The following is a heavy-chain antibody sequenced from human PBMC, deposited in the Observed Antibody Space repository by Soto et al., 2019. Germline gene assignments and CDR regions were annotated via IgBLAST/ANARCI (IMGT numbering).Heavy chain of an antibody. CDR1: GGSFSGYY. CDR3: ARVRVVVVPAAIRGDWFDP. J-gene: IGHJ5*02. CDR2: INHSGST. Sequence: SETLSLTCAVYGGSFSGYYWSWIRQPPGKGLEWIGEINHSGSTNYNPSLKSRVTISVDTSKNQFSLKLSSVTAADTAVYYCARVRVVVVPAAIRGDWFDPWGQGTLVTVSS. V-gene: IGHV4-34*01. D-gene: IGHD2-2*01.